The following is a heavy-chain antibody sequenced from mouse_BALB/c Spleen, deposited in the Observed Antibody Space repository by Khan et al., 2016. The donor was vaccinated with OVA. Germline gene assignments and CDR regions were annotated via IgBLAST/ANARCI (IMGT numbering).Heavy chain of an antibody. CDR2: IWGGGGT. V-gene: IGHV2-6-4*01. Sequence: QVQLKESGPGLVAPSQSLSITCTVSGFSLSRYNIHWVRQPPGKGLEWLGMIWGGGGTDYNSTLKSRLSISKDNSKSQVFLKMNSLQTDDTAMYYCDRAYDRYGGYYAMDYWGQGTSVTVSS. CDR1: GFSLSRYN. CDR3: DRAYDRYGGYYAMDY. J-gene: IGHJ4*01. D-gene: IGHD2-14*01.